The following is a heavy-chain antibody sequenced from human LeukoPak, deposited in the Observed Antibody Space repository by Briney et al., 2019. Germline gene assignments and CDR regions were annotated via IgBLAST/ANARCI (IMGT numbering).Heavy chain of an antibody. J-gene: IGHJ6*02. CDR1: GYTFTSYY. Sequence: ASVKVSCKASGYTFTSYYMHWVRQAPGEGLECMGIINPSGGSTSYAQKFQGRVTMTRDTSTSTVYMELSSLRSEDTAVYYCARGSTGLNYYYYGMDVWGQGTTVTVSS. CDR3: ARGSTGLNYYYYGMDV. V-gene: IGHV1-46*01. CDR2: INPSGGST. D-gene: IGHD1-1*01.